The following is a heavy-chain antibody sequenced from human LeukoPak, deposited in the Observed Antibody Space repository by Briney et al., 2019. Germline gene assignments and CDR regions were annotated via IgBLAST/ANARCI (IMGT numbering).Heavy chain of an antibody. V-gene: IGHV4-59*01. CDR1: GGSISSYY. CDR3: ARSLASSWYGYYYYYMDV. D-gene: IGHD6-13*01. CDR2: IYYSGST. J-gene: IGHJ6*03. Sequence: PSETLSLTCTVSGGSISSYYWSWIRQPPGKGLEWIGYIYYSGSTNYNPSLKSRVTISVDTSKNQFSLKLSPVTAADTAVYYCARSLASSWYGYYYYYMDVWGKGTTVTVSS.